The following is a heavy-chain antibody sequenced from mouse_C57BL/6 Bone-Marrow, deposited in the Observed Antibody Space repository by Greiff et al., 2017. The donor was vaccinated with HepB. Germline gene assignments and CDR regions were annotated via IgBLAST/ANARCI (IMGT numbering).Heavy chain of an antibody. J-gene: IGHJ2*01. CDR1: GYTFTDYY. CDR3: ARGVSSTH. CDR2: IYPGSGNT. V-gene: IGHV1-76*01. D-gene: IGHD3-2*02. Sequence: QVQLQQSGAELVRPGASVKLSCKASGYTFTDYYINWVKQRPGQGLEWIARIYPGSGNTYYNEKFKGKATLTAEKSSSTAYMQLSSLTSEDSAVYFCARGVSSTHWGQGTTLTVSS.